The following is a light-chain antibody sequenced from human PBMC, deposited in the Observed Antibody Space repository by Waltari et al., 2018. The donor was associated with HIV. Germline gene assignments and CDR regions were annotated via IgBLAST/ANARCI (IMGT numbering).Light chain of an antibody. CDR3: ASHAGSKDV. V-gene: IGLV2-8*01. CDR1: SSDVCASNY. Sequence: QSALTQPPSASGSPGQSVTISCTVTSSDVCASNYVSWFQQHPGKAPKLMIYDVIMRPSGVPDRFSGSNSGNTASLTVSGLQAEDEADYYCASHAGSKDVFGGGTRLTVL. J-gene: IGLJ2*01. CDR2: DVI.